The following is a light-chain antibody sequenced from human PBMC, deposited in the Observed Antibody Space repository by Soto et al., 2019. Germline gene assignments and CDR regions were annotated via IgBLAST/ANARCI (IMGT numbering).Light chain of an antibody. CDR2: GNS. CDR1: SSNIGAGYD. Sequence: QSVQTQPATVSGSPGQRVIISCTGSSSNIGAGYDVHWYQQLPGTAPKLIIYGNSNRPSGVPDRFSGSKSGTSASLAITGLQAEDEADYYCQSYDSSLSGLYVFGTGTKVTVL. J-gene: IGLJ1*01. CDR3: QSYDSSLSGLYV. V-gene: IGLV1-40*01.